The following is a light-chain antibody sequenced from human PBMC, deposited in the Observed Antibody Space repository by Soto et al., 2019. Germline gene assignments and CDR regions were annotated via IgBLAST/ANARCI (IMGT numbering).Light chain of an antibody. J-gene: IGKJ1*01. CDR2: DAS. Sequence: DIEMSQSPSSLSAAVGGRVTITCRASQLVNRWLARYQKKPWKAPKLLIYDASSLQSGVPSRFSGSGSGTKFALTISSLQPDDFATYYCQQYNTYSWTFGPGTKVDIK. CDR1: QLVNRW. CDR3: QQYNTYSWT. V-gene: IGKV1-5*01.